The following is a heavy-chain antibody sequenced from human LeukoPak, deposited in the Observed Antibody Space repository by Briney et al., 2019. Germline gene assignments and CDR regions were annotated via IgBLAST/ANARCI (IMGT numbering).Heavy chain of an antibody. V-gene: IGHV3-21*01. CDR2: ISSSSSYI. CDR1: GVTFSSYS. Sequence: GGALRLSCAASGVTFSSYSMNWVRQGPGKGLEWVSSISSSSSYIYYADSVKGRFTISRDNAKNSLYLQMNSVKAADTAVYYCARDTGAVGPGLHVYFDYWGQGTLVTGSS. J-gene: IGHJ4*02. CDR3: ARDTGAVGPGLHVYFDY. D-gene: IGHD6-19*01.